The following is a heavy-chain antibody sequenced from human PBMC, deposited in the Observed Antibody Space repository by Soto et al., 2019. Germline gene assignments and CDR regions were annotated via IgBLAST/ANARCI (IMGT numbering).Heavy chain of an antibody. CDR2: IYHLGAS. Sequence: SETLSLTCIVSGGSINSGDYYWSWIRQPPGKGLEWIGYIYHLGASYYDPSLKSRAVILVDTSKNHFSLSLSSVTAADTAVYYCARESLSDSSGHSAYFDSWGQGSLVTVSS. CDR3: ARESLSDSSGHSAYFDS. V-gene: IGHV4-30-4*01. J-gene: IGHJ4*02. D-gene: IGHD3-22*01. CDR1: GGSINSGDYY.